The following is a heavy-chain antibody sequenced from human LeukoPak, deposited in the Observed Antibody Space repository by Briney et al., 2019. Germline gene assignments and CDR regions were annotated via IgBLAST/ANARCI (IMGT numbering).Heavy chain of an antibody. J-gene: IGHJ4*02. CDR3: ARVKGWYYFDY. Sequence: SETLSLTCTVSGGSISSSSYCWGWIRQPPGKGLEWIGSIYYSGSTYYNPSLKSRVTISVDTSKNQFSLKLSSVTAADTAVYYCARVKGWYYFDYWGQGTLVTVSS. V-gene: IGHV4-39*07. D-gene: IGHD2-8*01. CDR2: IYYSGST. CDR1: GGSISSSSYC.